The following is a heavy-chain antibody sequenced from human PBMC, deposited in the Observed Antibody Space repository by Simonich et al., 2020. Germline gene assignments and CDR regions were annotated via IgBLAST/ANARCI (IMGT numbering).Heavy chain of an antibody. V-gene: IGHV1-2*06. J-gene: IGHJ6*02. CDR3: ARVPGIYYYYGMDV. D-gene: IGHD3-10*01. CDR2: INPNSGGT. CDR1: GYTFTGYY. Sequence: GAEVKKPGASVKVSCKASGYTFTGYYMHWVRQAPGQGLEWMGRINPNSGGTNYAQNVQGRVTMTRDTSISTAYMELSRLRSDDTAVYYCARVPGIYYYYGMDVWGQGTTVTVSS.